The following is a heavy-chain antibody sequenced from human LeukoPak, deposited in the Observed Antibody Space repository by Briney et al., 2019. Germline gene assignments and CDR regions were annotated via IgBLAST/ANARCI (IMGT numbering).Heavy chain of an antibody. D-gene: IGHD5-24*01. J-gene: IGHJ4*02. V-gene: IGHV1-2*02. CDR3: AREGAGDGYNFGFDY. Sequence: ASVKVSCKASGYTFTVYYMHCVRQAPGQGLEWMGWINPNSGGTNYAQKFQGRVTMTRDTSISTAFMELSRLRSDDTAVYYCAREGAGDGYNFGFDYWGQGTLVTVPS. CDR2: INPNSGGT. CDR1: GYTFTVYY.